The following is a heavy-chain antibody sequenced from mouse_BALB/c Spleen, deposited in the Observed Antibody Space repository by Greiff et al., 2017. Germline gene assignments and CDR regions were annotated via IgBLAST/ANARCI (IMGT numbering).Heavy chain of an antibody. D-gene: IGHD1-2*01. Sequence: DVMLVESGGGLVKPGGSLKLSCAASGFAFSSYDMSWVRQTPEKRLEWVAYISSGGGSTYYPDTVKGRFTISRDNAKNTLYLQMSSLKSEDTAMYYCARHGTTATWFAYWGQGTLVTVSA. CDR2: ISSGGGST. CDR1: GFAFSSYD. J-gene: IGHJ3*01. CDR3: ARHGTTATWFAY. V-gene: IGHV5-12-1*01.